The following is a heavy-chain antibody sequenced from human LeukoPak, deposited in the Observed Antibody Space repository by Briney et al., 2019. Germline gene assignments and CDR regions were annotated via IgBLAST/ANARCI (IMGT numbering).Heavy chain of an antibody. J-gene: IGHJ5*02. V-gene: IGHV4-61*01. CDR2: FYYSGST. CDR1: GDSVTSANHY. CDR3: ARVSGGCQYGRFDP. Sequence: PSETLSLTCTVSGDSVTSANHYWSWIRQPPGKGLEWIGYFYYSGSTNYNPSLKSRVSISVDTSKNQFSLKLSSVTAADTALYYCARVSGGCQYGRFDPWGQGALVTVSS. D-gene: IGHD2-15*01.